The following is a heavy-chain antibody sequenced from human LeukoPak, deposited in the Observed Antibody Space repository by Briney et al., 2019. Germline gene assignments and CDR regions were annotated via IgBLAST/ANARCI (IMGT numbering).Heavy chain of an antibody. V-gene: IGHV3-23*01. CDR3: ARPNRTLNTYYFDY. Sequence: GGSLRLSCAASGFTFSSYAMNWVRQAPGKGLEWVSGISGSGGSTYYADSVKGRFTISRDNAKNSLYLQMNSLRAEDTAVYYCARPNRTLNTYYFDYWGQGTLVTVSS. CDR2: ISGSGGST. D-gene: IGHD3-16*01. CDR1: GFTFSSYA. J-gene: IGHJ4*02.